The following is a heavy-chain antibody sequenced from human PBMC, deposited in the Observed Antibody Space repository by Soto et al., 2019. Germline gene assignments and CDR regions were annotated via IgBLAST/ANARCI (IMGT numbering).Heavy chain of an antibody. CDR1: GGSISSGDYY. J-gene: IGHJ4*02. Sequence: SETLSLTCTVSGGSISSGDYYWSWIRQPPGKGLEWIGYIYYSGSTYYNPSLKSRVTISVDTSKNQFSLKLSSVTAADTAAYYCARDFSSSGYFDYWGQGTLVTVSS. D-gene: IGHD3-22*01. V-gene: IGHV4-30-4*01. CDR3: ARDFSSSGYFDY. CDR2: IYYSGST.